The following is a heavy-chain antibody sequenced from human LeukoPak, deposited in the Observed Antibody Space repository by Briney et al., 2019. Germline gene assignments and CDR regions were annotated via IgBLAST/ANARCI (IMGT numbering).Heavy chain of an antibody. V-gene: IGHV1-18*01. CDR2: ISGYNGNT. CDR1: GYTFTSYG. CDR3: ARHIYDFWSGSMGIDY. J-gene: IGHJ4*02. D-gene: IGHD3-3*01. Sequence: ASVKVSCKASGYTFTSYGINWVRQAPGQGLEWMGWISGYNGNTNYAQKLQGRVTMTTDTSTSTAYMELRSLRSDDTAVYYCARHIYDFWSGSMGIDYWGQGTLVTVSS.